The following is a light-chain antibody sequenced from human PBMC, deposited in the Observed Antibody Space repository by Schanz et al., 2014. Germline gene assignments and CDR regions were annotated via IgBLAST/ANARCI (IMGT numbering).Light chain of an antibody. J-gene: IGKJ5*01. V-gene: IGKV3-20*01. CDR3: QQYGSSPIT. CDR2: RAS. Sequence: EIVLTQSPGTLSLSPGERATLSCRASEGVGSAYLAWYQQKPGQAPRLLIFRASNRATGIPDRFSGSGSGTDFTLTISRLEPEDFAVYYCQQYGSSPITFGQGTRLEIK. CDR1: EGVGSAY.